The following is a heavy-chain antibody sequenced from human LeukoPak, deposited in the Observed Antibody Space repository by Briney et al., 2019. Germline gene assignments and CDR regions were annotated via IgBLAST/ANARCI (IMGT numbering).Heavy chain of an antibody. J-gene: IGHJ5*02. CDR1: GYSFTDKY. CDR3: ARAGGRSWFDP. V-gene: IGHV1-2*02. Sequence: ASVKVSCKASGYSFTDKYMHWVRQAPGQGLEWMGWINPNSGGTNYAQKFQGRVTMTTDTSMRTAYVELSRLTSDDTAVYYCARAGGRSWFDPWGQGTLVTVSS. CDR2: INPNSGGT.